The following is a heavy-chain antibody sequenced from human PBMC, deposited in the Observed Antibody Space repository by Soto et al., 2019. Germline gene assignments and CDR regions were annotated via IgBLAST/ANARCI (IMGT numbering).Heavy chain of an antibody. CDR2: INHSGST. J-gene: IGHJ4*02. V-gene: IGHV4-34*01. CDR1: GGSFSGYY. CDR3: ARPGYGDYAGEGRFDY. D-gene: IGHD4-17*01. Sequence: QVQLQQWGAGLLKPSETLSLTCAVYGGSFSGYYWSWIRQPPGKGLEWIGEINHSGSTNYNPSLKGRVTISVDTSKNQFSLKMSSVTAAGTAVYYCARPGYGDYAGEGRFDYWGQGTLVTVSS.